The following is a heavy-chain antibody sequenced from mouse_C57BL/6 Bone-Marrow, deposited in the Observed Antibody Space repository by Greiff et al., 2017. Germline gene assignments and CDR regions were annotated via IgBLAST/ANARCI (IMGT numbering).Heavy chain of an antibody. V-gene: IGHV5-4*01. CDR1: GFTFSSYA. CDR2: ISDGGSYT. J-gene: IGHJ2*01. D-gene: IGHD6-1*01. Sequence: EVQGVESGGGLVKPGGSLKLSCAASGFTFSSYAMYWVRQTPEKRLEWVATISDGGSYTYYPDNVKGRFTISRDNAKNNLYLQMSHLTSEDTAMYYCAKENVNNDYFDYWGQGTTLTVSS. CDR3: AKENVNNDYFDY.